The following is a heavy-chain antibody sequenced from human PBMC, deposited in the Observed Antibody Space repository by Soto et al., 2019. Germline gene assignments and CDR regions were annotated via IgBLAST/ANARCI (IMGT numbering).Heavy chain of an antibody. Sequence: PGGSLRLSCAASGFTFSSYAMHWVRQAPGKGLEWVAVISYDASNKYYAESVEGRFTFSRDNSKNTLYLQMNSLRAEDTAVYYCARGENNWGSIGYYGMDVWGQGTTVTVSS. CDR2: ISYDASNK. CDR3: ARGENNWGSIGYYGMDV. J-gene: IGHJ6*02. V-gene: IGHV3-30-3*01. D-gene: IGHD7-27*01. CDR1: GFTFSSYA.